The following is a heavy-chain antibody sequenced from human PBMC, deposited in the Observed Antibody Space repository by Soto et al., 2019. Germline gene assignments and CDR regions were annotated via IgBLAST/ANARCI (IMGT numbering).Heavy chain of an antibody. CDR2: ISAQNGNT. D-gene: IGHD5-12*01. J-gene: IGHJ4*02. V-gene: IGHV1-18*01. CDR3: ARAGAASITGNFDY. CDR1: GYTFTSYG. Sequence: ASVKVSFKTSGYTFTSYGITWVRQAPGQGLEWMGWISAQNGNTKYVQKFQDRVTMTTDTSTSTAYMELRSLRSDDTAMFYCARAGAASITGNFDYWGQGTLVTVSS.